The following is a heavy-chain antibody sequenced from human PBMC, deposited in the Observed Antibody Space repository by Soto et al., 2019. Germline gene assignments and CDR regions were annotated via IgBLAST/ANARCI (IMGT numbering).Heavy chain of an antibody. CDR1: GFTFGSYW. J-gene: IGHJ4*02. Sequence: PGGSLRLSCSGSGFTFGSYWMSWVRQAPGKGLEWVANIKHDGSEKYYVDSVKGRFTISRDNAKKLLYLQMSSLRAEDTAMYYCTRDGVWFGEIYPFDSWGQGTRVTVS. V-gene: IGHV3-7*01. D-gene: IGHD3-10*01. CDR3: TRDGVWFGEIYPFDS. CDR2: IKHDGSEK.